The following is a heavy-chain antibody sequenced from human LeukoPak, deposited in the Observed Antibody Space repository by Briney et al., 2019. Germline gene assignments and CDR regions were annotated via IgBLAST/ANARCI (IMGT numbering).Heavy chain of an antibody. CDR1: GGSFSDYY. CDR2: MSPSGSS. V-gene: IGHV4-34*01. J-gene: IGHJ6*03. CDR3: ARGRQDVNMILVVMAGVSYYLDV. Sequence: SETLSLTCAVYGGSFSDYYWTWIRQTPGKGLEGIGEMSPSGSSNYNPSLKSRGTISVDTSKNQFSLKLRSVTAADTAVYYCARGRQDVNMILVVMAGVSYYLDVWSKGTTVTVS. D-gene: IGHD3-22*01.